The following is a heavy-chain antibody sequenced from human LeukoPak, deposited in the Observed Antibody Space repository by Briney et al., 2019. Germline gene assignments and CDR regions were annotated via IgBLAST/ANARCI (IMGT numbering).Heavy chain of an antibody. CDR1: GGSFSGYY. V-gene: IGHV4-34*01. J-gene: IGHJ6*02. CDR2: INHSGST. Sequence: SETLSVTCAVYGGSFSGYYWSWIRQPPGKGLEWIGEINHSGSTNYNPSLKSRVTISVDTSKNQFSLKLSSVTAADTAVYYCARGQVVVVPAATPYGMDVWGQGTTVTVSS. CDR3: ARGQVVVVPAATPYGMDV. D-gene: IGHD2-2*01.